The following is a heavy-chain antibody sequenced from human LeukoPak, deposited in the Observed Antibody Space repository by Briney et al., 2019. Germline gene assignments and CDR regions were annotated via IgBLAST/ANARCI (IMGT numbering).Heavy chain of an antibody. CDR3: AKDTRYSGYD. CDR1: GFTFDDYA. V-gene: IGHV3-43*02. CDR2: ISGDGGST. J-gene: IGHJ4*02. D-gene: IGHD5-12*01. Sequence: GGSLSLSWAASGFTFDDYAIHWVRQAPGKGLEWVSLISGDGGSTYYADSVKGRFTISRDNSKNSLYLQMNSLRTEDTALYYCAKDTRYSGYDWGQGTLVTVSS.